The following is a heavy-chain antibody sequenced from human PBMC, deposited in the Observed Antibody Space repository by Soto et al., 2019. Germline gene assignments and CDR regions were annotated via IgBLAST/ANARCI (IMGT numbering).Heavy chain of an antibody. CDR2: IYYSGST. CDR1: GGSISSGGYY. CDR3: ARDTVTTDYYYYYGMDV. V-gene: IGHV4-31*03. Sequence: QVQLQESGPGLVKPSQTLSLTCTVSGGSISSGGYYWSWIRQHPGKGLEWIGYIYYSGSTYYNPSLKSRVTRSVDTSKNQFSLKLSSVTAADTAVYYCARDTVTTDYYYYYGMDVWGQGTTVTVSS. J-gene: IGHJ6*02. D-gene: IGHD4-4*01.